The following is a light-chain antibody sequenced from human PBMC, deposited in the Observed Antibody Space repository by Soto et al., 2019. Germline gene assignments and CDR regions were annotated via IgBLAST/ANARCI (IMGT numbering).Light chain of an antibody. J-gene: IGLJ1*01. CDR3: SSYATSYFYV. V-gene: IGLV2-14*01. CDR2: GVK. Sequence: QSVLTQPASVSRSPGQSITISCTGSGGDIGAYDYVSWYQQHPGKAPKLLIYGVKNRPSGVSYRFSASKSAFTAPLTISGLQAEDEAHYYCSSYATSYFYVFGPGTKVTVL. CDR1: GGDIGAYDY.